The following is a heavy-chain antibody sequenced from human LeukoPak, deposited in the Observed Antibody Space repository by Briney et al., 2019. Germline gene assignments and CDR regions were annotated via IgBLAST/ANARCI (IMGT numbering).Heavy chain of an antibody. Sequence: SETLSLTCTVSGGSINNYYWSWIRQPPGKGLEWIGYIYYRGSTDYNPSLKSRVTFSVDTSKNQFSLKLNSVTAADTAVYYCARGGDYGDLRYFDCWGQGTLVTVSS. D-gene: IGHD4-17*01. CDR1: GGSINNYY. CDR2: IYYRGST. V-gene: IGHV4-59*01. J-gene: IGHJ4*02. CDR3: ARGGDYGDLRYFDC.